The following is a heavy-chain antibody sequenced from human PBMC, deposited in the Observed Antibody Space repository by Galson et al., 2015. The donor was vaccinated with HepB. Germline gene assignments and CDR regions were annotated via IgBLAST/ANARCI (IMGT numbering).Heavy chain of an antibody. V-gene: IGHV3-30-3*01. J-gene: IGHJ4*02. CDR3: ARDGTGLHYFDY. Sequence: SLRLSCAASGFTFSSYAMHWVRQAPGKGLEWVAVISYDGSNKYYADSVKGRFTISRDNSKNTLYLQMNSLRAEDTAVYYCARDGTGLHYFDYWGQGTLVTVSS. CDR1: GFTFSSYA. D-gene: IGHD3/OR15-3a*01. CDR2: ISYDGSNK.